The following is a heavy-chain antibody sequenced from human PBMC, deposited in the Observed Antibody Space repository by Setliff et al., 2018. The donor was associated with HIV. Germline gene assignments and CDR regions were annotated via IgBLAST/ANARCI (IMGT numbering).Heavy chain of an antibody. CDR2: IYSSVKT. V-gene: IGHV4-61*02. CDR3: ARDPYCSGDGCFRYYQH. Sequence: PSETLSLTCSVSGGSISSGSYYWSWIRQPAGKGLEWIGRIYSSVKTNYNPSLKSRLKMSIDTSKNQFSLMLNSVTAADTAVYFCARDPYCSGDGCFRYYQHWGRGTLVTVSS. J-gene: IGHJ1*01. D-gene: IGHD2-15*01. CDR1: GGSISSGSYY.